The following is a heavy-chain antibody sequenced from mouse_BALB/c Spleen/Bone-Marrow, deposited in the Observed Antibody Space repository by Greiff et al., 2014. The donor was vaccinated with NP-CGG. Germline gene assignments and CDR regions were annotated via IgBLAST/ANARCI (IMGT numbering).Heavy chain of an antibody. J-gene: IGHJ2*01. CDR2: IYYSGGS. D-gene: IGHD2-3*01. V-gene: IGHV3-1*02. CDR1: GYSITSGYS. CDR3: ARHDGYFDY. Sequence: EVQLQQSGPDLMKPSQSLSLTCTVTGYSITSGYSWHWIRQFPGNKLEWMGFIYYSGGSNYNPSLKSRVSISRDTSKNQFFLQLNSVTSEDAATYYCARHDGYFDYWGQGTTLTVSS.